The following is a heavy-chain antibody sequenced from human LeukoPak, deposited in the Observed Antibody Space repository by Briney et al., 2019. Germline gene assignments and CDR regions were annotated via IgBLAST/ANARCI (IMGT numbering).Heavy chain of an antibody. CDR2: ISYDGSNK. V-gene: IGHV3-30*18. CDR1: GFTFSSYG. Sequence: GGSLRLSCAASGFTFSSYGMHWVRQAPGKGLEWVAVISYDGSNKYYADSVKGRFTISRDNSKNTLYLQMNSLRAEDTAVYYCAKDYYDSSGYYYSPYYYYYYGMDVWGQGTTVTVSS. CDR3: AKDYYDSSGYYYSPYYYYYYGMDV. D-gene: IGHD3-22*01. J-gene: IGHJ6*02.